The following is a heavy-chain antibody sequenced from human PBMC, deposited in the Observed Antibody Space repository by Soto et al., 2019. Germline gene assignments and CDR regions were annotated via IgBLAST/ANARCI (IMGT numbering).Heavy chain of an antibody. CDR3: ARLLQYLPGYYYGMDV. CDR2: IIPIFGTA. D-gene: IGHD4-4*01. V-gene: IGHV1-69*01. J-gene: IGHJ6*02. Sequence: QVQLVQSGAEVKKPGSSVKVSCKASGGTFSSYAISWVRQAPGQGLEWMGGIIPIFGTANYAQKFQGSVTITADESTSTAYMELSSLRSEDTAVYYCARLLQYLPGYYYGMDVWGQGTTVTVSS. CDR1: GGTFSSYA.